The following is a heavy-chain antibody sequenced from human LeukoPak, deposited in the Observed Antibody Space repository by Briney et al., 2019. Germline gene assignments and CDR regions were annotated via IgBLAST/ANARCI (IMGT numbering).Heavy chain of an antibody. D-gene: IGHD2-15*01. CDR2: LDPEDVEA. CDR3: ATSASAPAYYGLDV. Sequence: ASVKVSCKVSGYSLTELSIHWVRQAPGKGLEWMGGLDPEDVEAIYAQKFQGRVTMTEDTSTDTAYMELSSLKSEDTAVYYCATSASAPAYYGLDVWGRGTTVTVSS. CDR1: GYSLTELS. V-gene: IGHV1-24*01. J-gene: IGHJ6*02.